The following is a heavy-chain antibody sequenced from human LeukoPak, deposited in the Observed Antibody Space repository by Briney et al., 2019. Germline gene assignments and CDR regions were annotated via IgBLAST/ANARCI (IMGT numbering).Heavy chain of an antibody. J-gene: IGHJ3*02. Sequence: NPSETLSLTCTVSGGSISSYYWSWIRQPPGKGLEWIGYIYYSGSTNYNPSLKSRVTISVDTSKNQFSLKLSSVTAADTAVYYCARDHRMYSGSSDAFDIWGQGTMVTVSS. CDR2: IYYSGST. V-gene: IGHV4-59*01. D-gene: IGHD6-6*01. CDR3: ARDHRMYSGSSDAFDI. CDR1: GGSISSYY.